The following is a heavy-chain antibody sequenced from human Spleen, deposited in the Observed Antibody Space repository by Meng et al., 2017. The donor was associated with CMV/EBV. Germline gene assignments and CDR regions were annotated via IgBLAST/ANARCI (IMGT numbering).Heavy chain of an antibody. V-gene: IGHV3-21*01. J-gene: IGHJ3*02. CDR1: GFTFSSYS. Sequence: GESLKISCAASGFTFSSYSMNWVRQAPGKGMEWVSSISSSSSYIYYADSVKGRFTISRENAKNSLYLQMNSLRAEDTAVYYCARVSATGYYDSSGYRPGTAFDIWGQGTMVTVSS. CDR3: ARVSATGYYDSSGYRPGTAFDI. CDR2: ISSSSSYI. D-gene: IGHD3-22*01.